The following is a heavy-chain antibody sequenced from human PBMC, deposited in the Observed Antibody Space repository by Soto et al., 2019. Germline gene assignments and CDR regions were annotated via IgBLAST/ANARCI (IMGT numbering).Heavy chain of an antibody. J-gene: IGHJ4*02. D-gene: IGHD2-15*01. CDR3: ARYCSRGSCYAQIDY. CDR2: ISSSSSTI. V-gene: IGHV3-48*01. CDR1: GFTFSSYS. Sequence: EVQLVESGGGLVQPGGSLRLSCAASGFTFSSYSMNWVRQAPGKGLEWVSYISSSSSTIYYADSVKGRFTISRDNAKNSLYLQMDSLRAEDTAVYYCARYCSRGSCYAQIDYWGQGTLVTVSS.